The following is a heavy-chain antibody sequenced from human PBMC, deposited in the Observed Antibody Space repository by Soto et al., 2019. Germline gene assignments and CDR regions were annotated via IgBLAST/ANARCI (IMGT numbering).Heavy chain of an antibody. CDR1: GFIISDYG. Sequence: EVQLLESGGGLVQPGGSLRLSCAVSGFIISDYGVTWVRQAPGKGLEWVSGFSGGGGGTFYADSVKGRFTISRDDPKNTAYLQMNSLGAEDTAVYYCVRWNGFGDRWDQGTLVTVSS. CDR2: FSGGGGGT. V-gene: IGHV3-23*01. J-gene: IGHJ5*02. D-gene: IGHD1-1*01. CDR3: VRWNGFGDR.